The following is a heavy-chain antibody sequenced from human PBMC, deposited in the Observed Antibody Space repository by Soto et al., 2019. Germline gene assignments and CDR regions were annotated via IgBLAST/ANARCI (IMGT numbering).Heavy chain of an antibody. D-gene: IGHD3-10*01. J-gene: IGHJ5*02. CDR3: ARLYGSGQWNWFDP. Sequence: PGESLKISCKGSGYSFISYWIGWGRQMPGRGLEWMGIIYPHDSDTRYSPSFQGQVTISADKSISTAYLQWSSLKASDSAMYYCARLYGSGQWNWFDPWGQGTLVTVSS. V-gene: IGHV5-51*01. CDR1: GYSFISYW. CDR2: IYPHDSDT.